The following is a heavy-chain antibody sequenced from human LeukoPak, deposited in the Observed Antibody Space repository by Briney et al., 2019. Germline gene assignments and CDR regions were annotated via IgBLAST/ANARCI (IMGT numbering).Heavy chain of an antibody. CDR1: GITLSNYG. Sequence: GGSLRPSCAVSGITLSNYGMSWVRQAPGKGLEWVAGISDSGGRTNYADSVKGRFTISRDNPKNTLYLQMNSLRAEDTAVYFCAKRGVVIRVILVGFHKEAYYFDSWGQGALVTVSS. J-gene: IGHJ4*02. CDR2: ISDSGGRT. V-gene: IGHV3-23*01. D-gene: IGHD3-22*01. CDR3: AKRGVVIRVILVGFHKEAYYFDS.